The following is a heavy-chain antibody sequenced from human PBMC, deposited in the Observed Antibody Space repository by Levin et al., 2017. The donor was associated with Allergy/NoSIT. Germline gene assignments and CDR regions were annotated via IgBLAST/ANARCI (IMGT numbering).Heavy chain of an antibody. CDR3: ARSYSSGSYVLDF. V-gene: IGHV7-4-1*02. CDR2: INTNTENP. J-gene: IGHJ6*02. Sequence: AASVKVSCKASGYTFTNYALNWVRQAPGQGLEYVGWINTNTENPTYAQGFTGRFVFSLDTSVSTAYLQVSSLKAEDTAVYFCARSYSSGSYVLDFWGQGTTVTVSS. D-gene: IGHD2-15*01. CDR1: GYTFTNYA.